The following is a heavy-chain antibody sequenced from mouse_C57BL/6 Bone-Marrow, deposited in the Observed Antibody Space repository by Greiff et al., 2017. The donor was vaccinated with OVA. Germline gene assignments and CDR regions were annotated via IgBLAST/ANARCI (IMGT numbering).Heavy chain of an antibody. CDR3: ARSGGYDGNYYAMDY. D-gene: IGHD2-2*01. CDR2: IDPSDSST. J-gene: IGHJ4*01. Sequence: QVQLQQPGAELVKPGASVKLSCKASGYTFTSYWMQWVKQRPGQGLEWIGEIDPSDSSTNYNQKFKGKATLTVDTSSSTAYMQLSSLTSEDSAVYYCARSGGYDGNYYAMDYWGQGTSVTVSS. CDR1: GYTFTSYW. V-gene: IGHV1-50*01.